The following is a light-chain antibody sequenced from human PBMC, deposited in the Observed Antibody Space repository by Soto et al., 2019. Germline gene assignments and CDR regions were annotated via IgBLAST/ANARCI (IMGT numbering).Light chain of an antibody. J-gene: IGKJ4*01. CDR3: QQYYIYPPT. CDR1: QSIGTY. V-gene: IGKV1-8*01. Sequence: PGSQSIGTYLAWYQQIPGRAPKLLIFAASTLQRGVPSRFSGSGSGTDFTLTISCLQSEDFATYYCQQYYIYPPTFGGGTKVDIK. CDR2: AAS.